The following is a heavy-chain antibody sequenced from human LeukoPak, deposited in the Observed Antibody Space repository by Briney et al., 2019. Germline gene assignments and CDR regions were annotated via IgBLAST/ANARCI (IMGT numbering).Heavy chain of an antibody. CDR2: ISSSGSTI. D-gene: IGHD4-17*01. CDR3: ARDPYYGDYVV. J-gene: IGHJ4*02. V-gene: IGHV3-48*03. Sequence: GGSLRLSCAASGFTFSSYEMNWVRQAPGKGLEWVSYISSSGSTIYYADSVKGRFTISRDNAKNSLCLQMNSLRAEDTAVYYCARDPYYGDYVVWGQGTLVTVSS. CDR1: GFTFSSYE.